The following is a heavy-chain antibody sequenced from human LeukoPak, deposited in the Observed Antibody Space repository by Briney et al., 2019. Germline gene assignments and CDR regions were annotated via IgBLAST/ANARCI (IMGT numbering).Heavy chain of an antibody. CDR2: MSAYNDRT. Sequence: GGSLRLSCAASGFTFSNTAMSWVRQTPGKGLEWVATMSAYNDRTHYADSVRGRFTASRDNSKNTLSLQMNSLREDDTAVYYCAQELSDIFVVRTDSWGQGTPVTVSS. D-gene: IGHD3-9*01. J-gene: IGHJ4*02. CDR1: GFTFSNTA. V-gene: IGHV3-23*01. CDR3: AQELSDIFVVRTDS.